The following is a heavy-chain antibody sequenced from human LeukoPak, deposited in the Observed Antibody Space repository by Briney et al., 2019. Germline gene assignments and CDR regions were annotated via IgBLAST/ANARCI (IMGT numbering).Heavy chain of an antibody. J-gene: IGHJ4*02. D-gene: IGHD1-26*01. CDR2: IYFSGST. CDR3: ARHKSSGTYPLDY. V-gene: IGHV4-59*08. Sequence: SETLSLTCNVSGGSINNYYWSWIRQPPGKGLEWIGHIYFSGSTNYNPSLKSRVTISVDTSKNQFSLKLSSVTAADTAVYYCARHKSSGTYPLDYWGQGTLVTVSS. CDR1: GGSINNYY.